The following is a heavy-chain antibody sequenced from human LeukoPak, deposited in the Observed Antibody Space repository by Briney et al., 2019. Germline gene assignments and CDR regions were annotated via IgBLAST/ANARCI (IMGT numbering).Heavy chain of an antibody. D-gene: IGHD2-2*01. Sequence: SQTLSLTCAVSGGSISNGGYSWSWIRQPPGKGLEWIGEINHSGSTNYNPSLKSRVTMSVDTSKNQFSLKVSSVTAADTAVYYCARERPDYYYGMDVWGQGTTVTVSS. CDR3: ARERPDYYYGMDV. J-gene: IGHJ6*02. CDR1: GGSISNGGYS. V-gene: IGHV4-30-2*01. CDR2: INHSGST.